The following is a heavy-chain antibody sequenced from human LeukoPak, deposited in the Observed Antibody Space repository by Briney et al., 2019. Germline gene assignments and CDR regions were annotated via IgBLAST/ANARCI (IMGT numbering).Heavy chain of an antibody. J-gene: IGHJ6*02. D-gene: IGHD1-1*01. Sequence: SETLSLTCAVYGGSFSGYYWSWIRQPPGKGLEWIGEINNSGSTNYNPSLKSRVTISVDTSKNQFSLKLSSVTAADTAVYYCARRGTRARFYYYYYGMDVWGQGTTVTVSS. CDR2: INNSGST. CDR3: ARRGTRARFYYYYYGMDV. CDR1: GGSFSGYY. V-gene: IGHV4-34*01.